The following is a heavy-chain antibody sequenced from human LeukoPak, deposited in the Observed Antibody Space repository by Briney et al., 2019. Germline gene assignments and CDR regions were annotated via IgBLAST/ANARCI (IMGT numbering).Heavy chain of an antibody. CDR3: AYCSGGSCYSGVY. V-gene: IGHV4-39*01. CDR2: IYYSGST. CDR1: GGSISSGSYY. Sequence: PSQTLSLTCTVSGGSISSGSYYWSWIRQPAGKGLEWIGSIYYSGSTYYNPSLKSRVTISVDTSKNQFSLKLSSVTAADTAVYYCAYCSGGSCYSGVYWGQGTLVTVSS. J-gene: IGHJ4*02. D-gene: IGHD2-15*01.